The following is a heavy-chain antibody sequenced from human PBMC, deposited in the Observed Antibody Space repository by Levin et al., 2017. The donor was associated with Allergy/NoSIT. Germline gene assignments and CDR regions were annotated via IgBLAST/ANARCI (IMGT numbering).Heavy chain of an antibody. V-gene: IGHV2-5*02. Sequence: SGPTLVKPTQTLTLTCTFSGFSLSTSGVGVGWIRQPPGKALEWLALIYWDDDKRYSPSLKSRLTITKDTSKNQVVLTMTNMDPVDTATYYCAHRRWSPYSSYGSGSYYTAGLMRFDYWGQGTLVTVSS. CDR2: IYWDDDK. J-gene: IGHJ4*02. D-gene: IGHD3-10*01. CDR1: GFSLSTSGVG. CDR3: AHRRWSPYSSYGSGSYYTAGLMRFDY.